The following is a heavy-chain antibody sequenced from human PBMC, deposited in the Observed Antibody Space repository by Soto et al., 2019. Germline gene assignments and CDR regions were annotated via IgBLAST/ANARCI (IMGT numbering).Heavy chain of an antibody. D-gene: IGHD6-13*01. CDR3: ARSGAAGKNYSGMDV. CDR1: GYSFTSYC. Sequence: PGEPLRFCSKGSGYSFTSYCIRWVRQITEKGLERMGISSPGHSHPGYSPSTQGQVTISPDTSISPAYLQWSSLKAADTAMYYCARSGAAGKNYSGMDVCGQGTMVTVSS. J-gene: IGHJ6*02. V-gene: IGHV5-51*01. CDR2: SSPGHSHP.